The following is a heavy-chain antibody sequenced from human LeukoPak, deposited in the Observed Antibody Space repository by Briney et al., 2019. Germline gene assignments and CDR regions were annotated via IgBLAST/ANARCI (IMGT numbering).Heavy chain of an antibody. CDR3: ARGVGATHFDY. CDR1: GFPFSSYS. V-gene: IGHV3-21*06. J-gene: IGHJ4*02. D-gene: IGHD1-26*01. Sequence: GGSLRLSCEASGFPFSSYSMNWVRQAPGRGPEWVSLISTTSAAIYYADSVQGRFTVSRDNAKNSLYLQMNSLRAEDTAVYYCARGVGATHFDYWGQGTLVTVST. CDR2: ISTTSAAI.